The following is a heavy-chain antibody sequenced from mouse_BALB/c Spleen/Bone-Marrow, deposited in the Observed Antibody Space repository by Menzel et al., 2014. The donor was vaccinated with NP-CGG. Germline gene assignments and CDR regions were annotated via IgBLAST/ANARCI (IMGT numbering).Heavy chain of an antibody. D-gene: IGHD1-3*01. Sequence: QSGAELVKPGASVKMSCKASGYTFTSYNMHWVKQTPGQGLEWIGAIYPGNGDTSYNQKFKGKATLTADKSSSTAYMQLSSLTSEDSAVYYCARSWEVFYVWGAGTTVTVSS. V-gene: IGHV1-12*01. CDR3: ARSWEVFYV. CDR1: GYTFTSYN. J-gene: IGHJ1*01. CDR2: IYPGNGDT.